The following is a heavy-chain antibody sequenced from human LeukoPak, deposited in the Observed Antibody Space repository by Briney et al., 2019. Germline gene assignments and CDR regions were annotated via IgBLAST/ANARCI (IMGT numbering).Heavy chain of an antibody. Sequence: PGGSLRLSCAASGFTFGDYIMNWVRQAPGKGLEWVSSISSSSSYIYYADSLKGRFTISRDNAKNSLYLQMNSLRAEDTAVYYCARDLGSGWEIDFWGQGTLVTVSS. CDR1: GFTFGDYI. J-gene: IGHJ4*02. CDR3: ARDLGSGWEIDF. CDR2: ISSSSSYI. V-gene: IGHV3-21*01. D-gene: IGHD6-19*01.